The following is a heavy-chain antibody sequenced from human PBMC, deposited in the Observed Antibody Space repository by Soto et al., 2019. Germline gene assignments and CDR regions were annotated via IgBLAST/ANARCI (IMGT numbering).Heavy chain of an antibody. CDR3: ARLDAHCTNGVCFQNGLDP. CDR2: IYHSGST. J-gene: IGHJ5*02. V-gene: IGHV4-30-2*01. CDR1: GGSISSGGYS. D-gene: IGHD2-8*01. Sequence: PSETLSLTCAFSGGSISSGGYSGIWIRQPPGKGLEWIGYIYHSGSTYYNPSLKSRVTISVDRSKNQFSLKLSSVTAADTAVYYCARLDAHCTNGVCFQNGLDPWGQGTLDTVS.